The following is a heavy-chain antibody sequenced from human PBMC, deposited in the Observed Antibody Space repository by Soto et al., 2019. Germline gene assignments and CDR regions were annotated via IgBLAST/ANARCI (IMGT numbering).Heavy chain of an antibody. V-gene: IGHV3-21*04. J-gene: IGHJ3*02. CDR2: ISSSST. CDR1: GFTFSSYS. CDR3: ARRPDAFDI. Sequence: GGSLRLSCAASGFTFSSYSMNWVRQAPGKGLEWVSSISSSSTYYAGSVKGRFTISRDNSKTTLYLQMNSLRAEDTAVYYCARRPDAFDIWGRGTMVTVSS.